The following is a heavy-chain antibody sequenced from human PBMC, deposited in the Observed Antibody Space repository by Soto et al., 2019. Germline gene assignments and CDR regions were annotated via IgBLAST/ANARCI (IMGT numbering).Heavy chain of an antibody. CDR2: TYYRSKWYS. CDR3: ARGPGVLAD. V-gene: IGHV6-1*01. J-gene: IGHJ4*02. CDR1: GDSVSSNSAA. D-gene: IGHD3-3*02. Sequence: SQTLSLTCAISGDSVSSNSAAWNWIMQSPSRGLEWLGRTYYRSKWYSAYAVSLKSRITINPDTSKNQFSLQLTSVTPEDTAVYYCARGPGVLADWSQGILVTVSS.